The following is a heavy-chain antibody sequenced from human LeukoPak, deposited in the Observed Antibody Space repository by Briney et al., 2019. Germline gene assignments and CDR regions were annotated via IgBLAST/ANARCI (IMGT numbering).Heavy chain of an antibody. D-gene: IGHD1-26*01. CDR2: ILSDGSYE. CDR1: GFSLSRNG. CDR3: ARGARAPLLYYYYMDV. Sequence: GGSLRLSCATSGFSLSRNGMHWVRQALGQGLEWVAFILSDGSYEYYADSVKGRFTISRDNAKNTLYLQMNSLRAEDTAVYYCARGARAPLLYYYYMDVGGKGTTVTVSS. V-gene: IGHV3-30*02. J-gene: IGHJ6*03.